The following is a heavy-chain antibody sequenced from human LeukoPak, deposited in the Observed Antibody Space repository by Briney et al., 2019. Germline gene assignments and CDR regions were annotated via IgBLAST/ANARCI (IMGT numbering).Heavy chain of an antibody. D-gene: IGHD3-16*01. CDR2: ISSSSSTI. V-gene: IGHV3-48*02. Sequence: PGGSLRLCCVASGFGFSSYSMNWVRQTPGKGLEWISYISSSSSTIYYADSVKGRFTLSRDNAKNSLYLQMSSLRDEDTAMYYCARQTRGIDYWGQGTLVTVSS. CDR3: ARQTRGIDY. J-gene: IGHJ4*02. CDR1: GFGFSSYS.